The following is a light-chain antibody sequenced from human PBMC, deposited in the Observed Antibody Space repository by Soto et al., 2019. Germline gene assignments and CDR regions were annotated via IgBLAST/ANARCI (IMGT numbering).Light chain of an antibody. CDR2: EVS. CDR3: SSYAGSNNYV. J-gene: IGLJ1*01. V-gene: IGLV2-8*01. Sequence: QSALTQPPSASGSPGXSVTISCTGTSSDVGAYNYLSWYQQHPGKAPKLMIYEVSKRPSGVPDRFSGSKSGNTASLTVSGLQAEDEADYYCSSYAGSNNYVFGTGTKLTVL. CDR1: SSDVGAYNY.